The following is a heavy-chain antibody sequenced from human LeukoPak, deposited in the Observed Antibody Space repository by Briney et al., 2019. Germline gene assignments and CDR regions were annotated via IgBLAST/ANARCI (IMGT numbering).Heavy chain of an antibody. CDR3: AKEGSGSSSDN. J-gene: IGHJ4*02. CDR1: GYSFTSYW. D-gene: IGHD6-25*01. V-gene: IGHV5-51*01. CDR2: VYPRDSDT. Sequence: GESLKISCKASGYSFTSYWIGRVRQMPGKGLEWMGIVYPRDSDTRYSPSFQGQVTISADKSISTAYLQWSSLKASDTAMYFCAKEGSGSSSDNWGRGTLVTVSS.